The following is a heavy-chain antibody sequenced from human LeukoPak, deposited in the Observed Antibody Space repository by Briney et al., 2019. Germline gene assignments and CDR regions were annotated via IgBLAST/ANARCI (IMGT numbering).Heavy chain of an antibody. V-gene: IGHV4-59*01. D-gene: IGHD3-22*01. CDR3: ARGNSYYDSSDYFPWESFQH. CDR1: GGSISTYY. CDR2: IFYSGST. Sequence: SETLSLTCTVSGGSISTYYWSWIRQPPGKGLEWIGYIFYSGSTNYNPSLKSRVTISVDTSKNQFSLNLSSVTAADTAVYHCARGNSYYDSSDYFPWESFQHWGQGTLVTVSS. J-gene: IGHJ1*01.